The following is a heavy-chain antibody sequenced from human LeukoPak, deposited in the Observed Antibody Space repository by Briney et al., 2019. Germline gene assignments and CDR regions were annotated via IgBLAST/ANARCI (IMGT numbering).Heavy chain of an antibody. CDR2: IYYSGST. Sequence: SETLSLTCAVYGGSFSGYYWSWIRQPPGKGLEWIGYIYYSGSTNYSPSLKSRVTISVDTSKNQFSLKLSSVTAADTAVYYCASSGYSGYDPFDYWGQGTLVTVSS. D-gene: IGHD5-12*01. J-gene: IGHJ4*02. CDR3: ASSGYSGYDPFDY. CDR1: GGSFSGYY. V-gene: IGHV4-59*01.